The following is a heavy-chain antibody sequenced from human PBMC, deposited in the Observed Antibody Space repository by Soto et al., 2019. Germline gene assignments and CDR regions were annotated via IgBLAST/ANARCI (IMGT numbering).Heavy chain of an antibody. D-gene: IGHD2-15*01. CDR3: ASSPQKDGRPDY. CDR1: GFTFSSYW. J-gene: IGHJ4*02. CDR2: IKYDGSEK. Sequence: EVQLVESGGGLVQPGGSLRLSCAASGFTFSSYWMSWDRQAPGRGLEWMANIKYDGSEKYYVDSVKGRLTISRDNAKNSLYLQMTSLRAEETAMDYCASSPQKDGRPDYCGQGTLVTVSS. V-gene: IGHV3-7*03.